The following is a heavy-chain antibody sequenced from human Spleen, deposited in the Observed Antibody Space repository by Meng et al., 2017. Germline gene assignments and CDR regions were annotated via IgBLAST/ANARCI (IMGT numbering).Heavy chain of an antibody. CDR3: ARYSGYEDYYYYYGMDV. Sequence: ASVKVSCKASRYTFTSYDIHWVRQATGQGLEWMGWMNPNNGNTGYAQKFQGRVTMTRDTSVTTAYMELSSLTSEDTAVYYCARYSGYEDYYYYYGMDVWGQGTTVTVSS. CDR2: MNPNNGNT. V-gene: IGHV1-8*01. J-gene: IGHJ6*02. D-gene: IGHD5-12*01. CDR1: RYTFTSYD.